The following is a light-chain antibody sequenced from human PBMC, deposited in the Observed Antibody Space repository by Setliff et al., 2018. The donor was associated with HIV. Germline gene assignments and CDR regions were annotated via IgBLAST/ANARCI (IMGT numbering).Light chain of an antibody. J-gene: IGLJ2*01. CDR3: AAWDGSLSGVV. CDR1: TSNIGSNY. Sequence: QAVVTQSPSASGTPGQSVTISCSGSTSNIGSNYVYWYQQLPGTAPKALIYRNNERPSGVPDRFSGSKSGTSASLAIRGLRSEDEGDYYCAAWDGSLSGVVFGGGTK. V-gene: IGLV1-47*01. CDR2: RNN.